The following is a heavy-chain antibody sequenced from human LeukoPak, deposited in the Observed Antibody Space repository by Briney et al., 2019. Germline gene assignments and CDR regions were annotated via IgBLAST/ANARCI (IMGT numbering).Heavy chain of an antibody. V-gene: IGHV3-64*02. J-gene: IGHJ4*02. Sequence: GGSLRLSCVASGLTFYNYAMHWVRQAPGKGLEYVSAIGGNGDTSYYADSVKGRFTISRDNSKNTVYLQLGGLRTEDMAVYYCATRHEYSYPYWGQGTLVTVSP. CDR1: GLTFYNYA. D-gene: IGHD5-18*01. CDR3: ATRHEYSYPY. CDR2: IGGNGDTS.